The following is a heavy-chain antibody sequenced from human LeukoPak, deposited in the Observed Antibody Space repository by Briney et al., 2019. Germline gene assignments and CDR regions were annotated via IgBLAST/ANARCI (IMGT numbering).Heavy chain of an antibody. CDR1: GGSFSGYY. J-gene: IGHJ4*02. Sequence: PSETLSLTCAVYGGSFSGYYWSWNRQSPGKGLEWIGEINHSGSTNYNPSLKSRVAISVDTSKNQFSLKLTSVTVADTAVYYCATNDTKTATDTFYWGQGTLVIVSS. D-gene: IGHD6-13*01. CDR3: ATNDTKTATDTFY. V-gene: IGHV4-34*01. CDR2: INHSGST.